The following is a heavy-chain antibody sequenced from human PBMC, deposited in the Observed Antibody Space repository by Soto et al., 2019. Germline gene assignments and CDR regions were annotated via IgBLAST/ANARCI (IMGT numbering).Heavy chain of an antibody. V-gene: IGHV1-18*01. Sequence: QVQLVQSGAEVKKPGASVKVSCKASGYTFTSYGISWVRQAPGQGLEWMGWISGYNGNTNYAQKLQGRLTMTTEKSTSTAYMELMSLRSDDTAVYYCARGGDYDFWSGYSYYYYYMDVWGKGTTVTVSS. CDR2: ISGYNGNT. D-gene: IGHD3-3*01. J-gene: IGHJ6*03. CDR3: ARGGDYDFWSGYSYYYYYMDV. CDR1: GYTFTSYG.